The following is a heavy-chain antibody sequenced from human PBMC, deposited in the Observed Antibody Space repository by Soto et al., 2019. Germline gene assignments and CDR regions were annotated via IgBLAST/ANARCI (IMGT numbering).Heavy chain of an antibody. CDR1: GGSITSFY. V-gene: IGHV4-59*01. CDR3: ARAWATTGSYWSFDX. J-gene: IGHJ2*01. D-gene: IGHD1-1*01. Sequence: SETLSLTCSVSGGSITSFYWTWIRQPPGKGLEWIVYSYYTGSTNYNPSLKSRVTISVDTSKNQFSLRLTSVTAADTAVYQCARAWATTGSYWSFDXWGRGTLVTVSX. CDR2: SYYTGST.